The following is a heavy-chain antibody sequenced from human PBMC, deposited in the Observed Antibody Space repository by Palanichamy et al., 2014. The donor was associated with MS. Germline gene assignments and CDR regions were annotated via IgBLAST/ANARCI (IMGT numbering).Heavy chain of an antibody. J-gene: IGHJ4*02. CDR3: ARARRRGSYLDY. CDR2: IWYDGSNK. D-gene: IGHD1-26*01. Sequence: QVQLVESGGGVVQPGRSLRLSCAASGFTFSSYGMHWVRQAPGKGLEWVAVIWYDGSNKYYADSVKGRFTISRDNSKNTLYLQMNSLRAEDTAVYYCARARRRGSYLDYWGQGTLVTVSS. CDR1: GFTFSSYG. V-gene: IGHV3-33*01.